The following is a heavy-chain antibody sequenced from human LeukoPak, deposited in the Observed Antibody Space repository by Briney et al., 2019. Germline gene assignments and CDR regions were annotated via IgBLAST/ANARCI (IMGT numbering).Heavy chain of an antibody. CDR2: IYNNGHT. CDR1: GYSISSGDY. V-gene: IGHV4-38-2*02. Sequence: PSETLSLTCSVSGYSISSGDYWGLIRQSPGGGLQWLANIYNNGHTYSNPSLGGRVSMSVDTSKNLFSLSLTSVTAADTAVYYCARGGGPLKGFDIWGQGTMVTVSS. J-gene: IGHJ3*02. CDR3: ARGGGPLKGFDI. D-gene: IGHD3-16*01.